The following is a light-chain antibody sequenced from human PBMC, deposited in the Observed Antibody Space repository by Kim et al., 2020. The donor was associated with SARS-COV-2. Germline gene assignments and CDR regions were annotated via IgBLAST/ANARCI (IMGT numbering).Light chain of an antibody. CDR3: CSYAGSSTSYVV. Sequence: QSASVSGSPGQSITISCSGNSSDVGSYNLVSWYQQHPGKAPKLMIYEVSKRPSGVSNCFSGSKSGNTASLTISGLQAEDEADYYCCSYAGSSTSYVVFGGGTQLTVL. CDR2: EVS. CDR1: SSDVGSYNL. J-gene: IGLJ2*01. V-gene: IGLV2-23*02.